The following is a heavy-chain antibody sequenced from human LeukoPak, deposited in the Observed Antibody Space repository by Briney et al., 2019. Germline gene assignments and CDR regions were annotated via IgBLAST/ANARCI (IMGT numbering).Heavy chain of an antibody. CDR1: GFTFSSYS. V-gene: IGHV3-21*01. J-gene: IGHJ4*02. CDR3: ARDEVGAHFDY. Sequence: GGSLRLSCAASGFTFSSYSMNWVRQAPGKGLEWVSSISSSSSYIYYADSVKGRFTISRDNAKNSPYLQMNSLRAEDTAVYYCARDEVGAHFDYWGQGTLVTVSS. D-gene: IGHD1-26*01. CDR2: ISSSSSYI.